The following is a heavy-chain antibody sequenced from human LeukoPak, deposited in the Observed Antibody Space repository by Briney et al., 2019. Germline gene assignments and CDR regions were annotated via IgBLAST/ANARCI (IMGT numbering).Heavy chain of an antibody. CDR2: ISSSSSYI. V-gene: IGHV3-21*01. CDR1: GFTFSSYS. CDR3: ARERYCGGDCYSFYYYGMDV. Sequence: PGGSLRLSCAASGFTFSSYSMNWVRQAPGKGLEWVSSISSSSSYIYYADSVKGRFTISRDNAKNSLYLQMNSLRDEDSAVYYCARERYCGGDCYSFYYYGMDVWGQGTAVTVSS. D-gene: IGHD2-21*02. J-gene: IGHJ6*02.